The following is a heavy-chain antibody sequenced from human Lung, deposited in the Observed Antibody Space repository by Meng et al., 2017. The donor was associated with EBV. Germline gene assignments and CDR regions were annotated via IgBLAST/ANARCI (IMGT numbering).Heavy chain of an antibody. Sequence: ALLEESGPGPVKPPQPLSLTCTVSGGSISSGDYYSSWIRQPPGKGLEWIRYIYYSGSTYYNPCRKSRVTRSVDTSKNQFSLKLSSVTAADTAVYYCARGPTTYFDYWGQGTLVTVSS. CDR3: ARGPTTYFDY. CDR1: GGSISSGDYY. J-gene: IGHJ4*02. CDR2: IYYSGST. V-gene: IGHV4-30-4*01. D-gene: IGHD4-17*01.